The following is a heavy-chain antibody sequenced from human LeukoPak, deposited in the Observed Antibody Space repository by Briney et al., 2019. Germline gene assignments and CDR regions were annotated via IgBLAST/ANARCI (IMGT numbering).Heavy chain of an antibody. CDR2: IRYDGTNK. V-gene: IGHV3-30*02. J-gene: IGHJ4*02. CDR1: GFTFSHYG. Sequence: EGSLRLSCAASGFTFSHYGMHWVRQAPGKGLEWVAFIRYDGTNKYYADSVKGRFTIFRDNSKNTLSLQMNSLRAEDTAVYYCAKGTVAGTPFFDYWGQGTLVTVSS. CDR3: AKGTVAGTPFFDY. D-gene: IGHD6-19*01.